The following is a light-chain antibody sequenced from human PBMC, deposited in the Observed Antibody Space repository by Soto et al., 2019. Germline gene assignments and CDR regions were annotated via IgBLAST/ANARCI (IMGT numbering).Light chain of an antibody. CDR2: DII. V-gene: IGLV2-14*03. CDR1: SSDIGAFTS. Sequence: QSALTQPASVSGSPGQSITISCTGTSSDIGAFTSVSWYQQHPGKAPKLIIYDIIHRPSGVSDRFSGSKSVNTASLTVSGRQPEDEANYYCGAYSRTTTLGVFGGGTKLTVL. CDR3: GAYSRTTTLGV. J-gene: IGLJ3*02.